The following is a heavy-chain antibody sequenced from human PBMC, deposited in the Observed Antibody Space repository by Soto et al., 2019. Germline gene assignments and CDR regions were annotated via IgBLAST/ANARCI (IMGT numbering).Heavy chain of an antibody. Sequence: QVQLVQSGAEVKKPGSSVKVSCKASGGTFSSYAISWVRQAPGQGLEWMGGIIPIFGTANYAQKFQGRVTITADESTRTAYMELSSLRSEDTAVYYCARGLGAYRKQQLGIYYFDYWGQGTLVTVSS. CDR2: IIPIFGTA. V-gene: IGHV1-69*12. D-gene: IGHD6-13*01. CDR3: ARGLGAYRKQQLGIYYFDY. J-gene: IGHJ4*02. CDR1: GGTFSSYA.